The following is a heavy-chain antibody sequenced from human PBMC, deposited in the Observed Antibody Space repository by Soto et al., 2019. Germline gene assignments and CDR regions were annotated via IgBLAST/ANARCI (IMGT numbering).Heavy chain of an antibody. J-gene: IGHJ3*02. V-gene: IGHV3-21*01. D-gene: IGHD6-13*01. CDR1: GFTFSSYN. Sequence: EVQLLESGGGLVKPGGSLRLSCAASGFTFSSYNMNWFRQAPGKGLEWVSSISSSSSYIYYADSVKGRFTISRDNAKNSLYLQMNSLRAEATALYYCARARYSFDAFDIWGQGTMVTVSS. CDR2: ISSSSSYI. CDR3: ARARYSFDAFDI.